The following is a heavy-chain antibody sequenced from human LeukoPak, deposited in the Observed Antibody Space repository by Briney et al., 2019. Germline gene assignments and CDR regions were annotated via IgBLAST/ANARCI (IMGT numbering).Heavy chain of an antibody. CDR1: GFTFSSYG. CDR3: GKDVKRYCSSTSCPPDY. Sequence: GGSLRLSCAASGFTFSSYGMHWVRQAPGKGLEWVAFIRYDGSNKYYADSVKGRFTISRDNSKNTLYLQMNSLRAEDTAVYYCGKDVKRYCSSTSCPPDYWGQGTLVTVSS. V-gene: IGHV3-30*02. CDR2: IRYDGSNK. D-gene: IGHD2-2*01. J-gene: IGHJ4*02.